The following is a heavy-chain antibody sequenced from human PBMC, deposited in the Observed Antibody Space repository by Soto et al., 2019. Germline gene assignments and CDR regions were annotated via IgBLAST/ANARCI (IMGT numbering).Heavy chain of an antibody. J-gene: IGHJ6*02. CDR3: ARGGNYDYVWGSYRYYYYGMDV. V-gene: IGHV1-8*01. CDR1: GYTFTSYD. CDR2: MNPNSGNT. D-gene: IGHD3-16*02. Sequence: QVQLVQSGAEVKKPGASVKVSCKASGYTFTSYDINWVRQATGQGLEWMGWMNPNSGNTGYAQKFQGRVTMTRNTSRSTAYMELSSLRSEDTAVYYCARGGNYDYVWGSYRYYYYGMDVWGQGTTVTVSS.